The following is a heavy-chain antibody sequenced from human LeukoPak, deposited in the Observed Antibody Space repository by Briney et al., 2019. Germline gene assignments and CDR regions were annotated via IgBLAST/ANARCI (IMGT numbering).Heavy chain of an antibody. CDR3: AKDRYSSSWCFNY. Sequence: GGSLRLSCAASGFTFSNYEMNWLRQAPGKGLEWITYINYSGSGESYADSVKGRFTISRDNAKNSLYLQMDSLRAEDTAVYYCAKDRYSSSWCFNYWGQGTLVTVSS. J-gene: IGHJ4*02. D-gene: IGHD6-13*01. CDR1: GFTFSNYE. V-gene: IGHV3-48*03. CDR2: INYSGSGE.